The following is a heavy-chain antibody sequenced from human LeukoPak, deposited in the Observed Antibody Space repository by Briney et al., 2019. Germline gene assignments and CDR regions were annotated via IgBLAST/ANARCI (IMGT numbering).Heavy chain of an antibody. CDR2: ISSSGSTI. CDR1: GFTFSDYY. Sequence: GGTLRLSCAASGFTFSDYYMSWIRQAPGKGLEWVSYISSSGSTIYYADSVKGRFTISRDNAKNSLYLQMNSLRAEDTAVYYCARALHYYGSESYSRWGQGTLVTVSS. V-gene: IGHV3-11*04. D-gene: IGHD3-10*01. J-gene: IGHJ4*02. CDR3: ARALHYYGSESYSR.